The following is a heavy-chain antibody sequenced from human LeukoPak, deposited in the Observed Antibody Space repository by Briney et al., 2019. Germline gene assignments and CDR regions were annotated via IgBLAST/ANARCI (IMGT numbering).Heavy chain of an antibody. CDR2: ISFDSSCT. D-gene: IGHD3-22*01. J-gene: IGHJ4*02. V-gene: IGHV3-11*06. CDR3: ARGGYYDTSGYSPLEY. CDR1: GFTFSDYY. Sequence: PGGSLRLSCAASGFTFSDYYMSWIRQAPGKGLEWVSYISFDSSCTNYADSVKGRFTISRDNAKNSLHVQTNSLRAEDTAVYYCARGGYYDTSGYSPLEYWGQGTLVTVSS.